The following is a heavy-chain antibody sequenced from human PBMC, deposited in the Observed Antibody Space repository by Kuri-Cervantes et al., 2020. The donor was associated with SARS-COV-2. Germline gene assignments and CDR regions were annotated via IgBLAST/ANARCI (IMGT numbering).Heavy chain of an antibody. Sequence: GSLRLSCAVYGGSFSGYYWSWIRQPPGKGLEWIGEINHSGSTNYNPSLKSRVTISVDTSKNQFSLKLSSVTAADTAVYYCARGRYKRYSSGSYYYYGMDVWGQGTTVTVSS. CDR2: INHSGST. D-gene: IGHD6-19*01. J-gene: IGHJ6*02. CDR1: GGSFSGYY. V-gene: IGHV4-34*01. CDR3: ARGRYKRYSSGSYYYYGMDV.